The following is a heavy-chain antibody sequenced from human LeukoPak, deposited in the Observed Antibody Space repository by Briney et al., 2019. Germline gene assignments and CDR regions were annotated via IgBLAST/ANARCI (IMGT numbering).Heavy chain of an antibody. V-gene: IGHV4-34*01. D-gene: IGHD3-3*01. CDR1: GGSFSGYY. CDR3: AKRGDVWSESYAFGMDA. J-gene: IGHJ6*02. Sequence: SSETLSLTCAVYGGSFSGYYWSWIRQPPGKGLEWIGEINHSGSTNYNPSLKSRVTISVDTSKNQFSLKLSSVTAADTAVYYCAKRGDVWSESYAFGMDAWGQGTTVIVSS. CDR2: INHSGST.